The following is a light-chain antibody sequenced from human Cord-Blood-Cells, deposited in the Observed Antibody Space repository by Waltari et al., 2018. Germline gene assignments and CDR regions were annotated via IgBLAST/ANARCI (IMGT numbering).Light chain of an antibody. CDR3: QQYGSSPRT. V-gene: IGKV3-20*01. J-gene: IGKJ1*01. CDR1: QSVSSSY. CDR2: GAS. Sequence: ESVLTQSPGTLSLSPGERATLSCRASQSVSSSYLAWYQQKPGKAPRLLIYGASSRATGIPDRFSGSGSGTDFTLTISRLEPEVFAVYYCQQYGSSPRTFGQGTKVEIK.